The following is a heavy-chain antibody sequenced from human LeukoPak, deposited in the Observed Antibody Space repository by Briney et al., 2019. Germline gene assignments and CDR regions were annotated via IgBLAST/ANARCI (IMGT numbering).Heavy chain of an antibody. CDR1: GGSFSGYY. V-gene: IGHV4-34*01. Sequence: SETLSLTCAVYGGSFSGYYWSWIRQPPGKGLEWIGEINHSGSTNYNPSLKSRVTISVDTSKYQFSLKLSSVTAADTAVYYCARDMTGDSDYWGQGTLVTVYS. D-gene: IGHD3-9*01. CDR3: ARDMTGDSDY. J-gene: IGHJ4*02. CDR2: INHSGST.